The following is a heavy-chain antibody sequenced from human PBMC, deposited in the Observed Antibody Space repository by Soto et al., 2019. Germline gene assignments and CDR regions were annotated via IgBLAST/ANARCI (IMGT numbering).Heavy chain of an antibody. CDR3: ARDKGGSAYCSGGSCAPFHY. J-gene: IGHJ4*02. D-gene: IGHD2-15*01. CDR1: GYTFTSYG. CDR2: ISAYNGNT. V-gene: IGHV1-18*01. Sequence: QVQLVQSGAEVKKPGASVKVSCKASGYTFTSYGISWVRQAPGQGLEWMGWISAYNGNTNYAQKLQARVTTTTDTSTSTAYMELRSLRSDDTAVYYCARDKGGSAYCSGGSCAPFHYWGQGTLLTVSA.